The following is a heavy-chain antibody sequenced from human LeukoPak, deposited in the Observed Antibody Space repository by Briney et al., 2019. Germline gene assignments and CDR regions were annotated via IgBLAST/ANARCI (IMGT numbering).Heavy chain of an antibody. CDR3: ATARNFRFEY. V-gene: IGHV3-74*01. D-gene: IGHD1-7*01. CDR1: GLTFRTTG. J-gene: IGHJ4*02. CDR2: MNGEGTTI. Sequence: GGSLRLSCATSGLTFRTTGMHWVRQAPWKGLMWVSRMNGEGTTIDYADSVKGRFTVSRDYAKNTLFLQMNNLRTEDTALYFCATARNFRFEYWGQGSLVIVSA.